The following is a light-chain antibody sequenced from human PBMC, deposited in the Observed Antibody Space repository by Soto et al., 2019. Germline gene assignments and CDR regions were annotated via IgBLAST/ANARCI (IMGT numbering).Light chain of an antibody. Sequence: QSALTQPASVSASPGQSITISCIGKYNDVAAYKHVSWYQQHPGKAPKLIIYEASNRPSGISNRFSGSKSGNTASLTISGLQADDEADYYCSSYTRSSTLIIFGSGTKLTVL. CDR2: EAS. CDR1: YNDVAAYKH. CDR3: SSYTRSSTLII. V-gene: IGLV2-14*01. J-gene: IGLJ1*01.